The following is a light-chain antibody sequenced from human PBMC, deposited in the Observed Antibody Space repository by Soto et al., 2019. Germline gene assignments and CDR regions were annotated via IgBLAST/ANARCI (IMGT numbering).Light chain of an antibody. CDR2: DAS. CDR1: QTVSSY. Sequence: VLTQSPATLSLSPGEKATLSCRASQTVSSYLLWYQQKPGQAPRLLIYDASNRATGIPARFSGSGSGTDFTLTISSLEPEDFAVYYCQQRSNWPPITFGQGTRLEI. J-gene: IGKJ5*01. V-gene: IGKV3-11*01. CDR3: QQRSNWPPIT.